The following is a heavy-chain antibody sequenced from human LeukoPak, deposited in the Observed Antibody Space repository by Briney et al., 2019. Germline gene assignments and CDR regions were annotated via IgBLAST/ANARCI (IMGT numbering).Heavy chain of an antibody. CDR2: IKQDGSDK. CDR3: ARVRYYYGSGSKVSFDY. J-gene: IGHJ4*02. D-gene: IGHD3-10*01. V-gene: IGHV3-7*01. Sequence: GGSLRLSCAASGFTFSNYAMNWVRQAPGKGLEWVANIKQDGSDKYYVDSVKGRFTISRDNAKNSLYLQMNSLRAEDTAVYYCARVRYYYGSGSKVSFDYWGQGTLVIVSS. CDR1: GFTFSNYA.